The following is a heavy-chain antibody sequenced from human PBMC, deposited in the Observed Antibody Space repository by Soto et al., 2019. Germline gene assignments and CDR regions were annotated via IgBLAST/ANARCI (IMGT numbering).Heavy chain of an antibody. CDR2: IDPSDSYT. J-gene: IGHJ6*02. CDR3: ARLGDCSSTSCYISGYYYYGMYV. CDR1: GYSFTSYW. D-gene: IGHD2-2*02. V-gene: IGHV5-10-1*01. Sequence: PGESLKIACKGSGYSFTSYWISWVRQMPGKGLEWMGRIDPSDSYTNYSPSFQGHVTISADKSISTAYLQWSSLKASDTAMYYCARLGDCSSTSCYISGYYYYGMYVWGQGTTVTVSS.